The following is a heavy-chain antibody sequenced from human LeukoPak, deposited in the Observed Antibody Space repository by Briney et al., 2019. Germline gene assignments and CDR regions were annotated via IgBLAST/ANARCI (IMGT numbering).Heavy chain of an antibody. CDR2: INHDGSSA. CDR1: GFTFSTYW. CDR3: TRSRDYNSGSYPGF. J-gene: IGHJ4*02. D-gene: IGHD3-10*01. Sequence: GGSLRLSCAASGFTFSTYWMHWVRQAPGKGLVWVSRINHDGSSAIYADSVKGRFTISRDNAKNKLYLQMNSLRAEDTAVYYCTRSRDYNSGSYPGFWGQGILVTVSS. V-gene: IGHV3-74*01.